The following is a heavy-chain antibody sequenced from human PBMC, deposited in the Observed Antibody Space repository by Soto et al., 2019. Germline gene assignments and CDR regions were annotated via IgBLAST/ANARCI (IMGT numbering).Heavy chain of an antibody. D-gene: IGHD3-3*01. CDR1: GFTFGDYA. Sequence: LRLSCTASGFTFGDYAMSWFRQAPGKGLEWVGFIRSKAYGGTTEYAASVKGRFTISRDDSKSIAYLQMNSLKTEDTAVYYCTAQTGFLESPDAFDIWGQGTMVTVSS. CDR3: TAQTGFLESPDAFDI. V-gene: IGHV3-49*03. CDR2: IRSKAYGGTT. J-gene: IGHJ3*02.